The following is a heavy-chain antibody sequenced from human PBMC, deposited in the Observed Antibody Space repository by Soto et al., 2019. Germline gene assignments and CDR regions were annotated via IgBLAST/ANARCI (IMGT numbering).Heavy chain of an antibody. V-gene: IGHV3-30-3*01. CDR3: ARGAPYYFDS. Sequence: QVQLVESGGGVVQPGRSLRLSCAASGFTFSSYAMHWVRQAPGKGLEWVAVISYDGSNKYYADSVKGRFTISRDNSKNPLYLQMNSLRAEDTAVYYCARGAPYYFDSWGQGTLVTVSA. D-gene: IGHD1-26*01. J-gene: IGHJ4*02. CDR2: ISYDGSNK. CDR1: GFTFSSYA.